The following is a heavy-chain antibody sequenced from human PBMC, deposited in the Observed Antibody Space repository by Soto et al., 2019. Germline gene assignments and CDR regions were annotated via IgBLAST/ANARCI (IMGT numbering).Heavy chain of an antibody. Sequence: GASVKVSCKASGYTFTSYDINWVRQATGQGLEYLGWMNPNSGNTGYVQKFQGRVTMTRDTSASTAYMELSSLRSEDTAVYYCARGSSDWLPYFDYWGQGSLVTVSS. CDR3: ARGSSDWLPYFDY. D-gene: IGHD3-9*01. CDR2: MNPNSGNT. CDR1: GYTFTSYD. J-gene: IGHJ4*02. V-gene: IGHV1-8*01.